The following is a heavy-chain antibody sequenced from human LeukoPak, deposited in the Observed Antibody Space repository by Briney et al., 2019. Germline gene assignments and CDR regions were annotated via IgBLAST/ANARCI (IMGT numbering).Heavy chain of an antibody. CDR3: ASGPSRIQLWLYPLDY. D-gene: IGHD5-18*01. Sequence: ASVKVSCKASGGTLSSYAISWVRQAPGQGLEWMGGIIPIFGTANYAQKFQGRVTITADKSTTTAYMELSSLRSEDTAVYYCASGPSRIQLWLYPLDYWGQGTLVTVSS. J-gene: IGHJ4*02. V-gene: IGHV1-69*06. CDR2: IIPIFGTA. CDR1: GGTLSSYA.